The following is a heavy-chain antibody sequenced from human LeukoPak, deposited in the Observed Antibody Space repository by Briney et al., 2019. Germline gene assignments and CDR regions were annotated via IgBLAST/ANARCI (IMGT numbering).Heavy chain of an antibody. J-gene: IGHJ6*03. Sequence: SSETLSLTCTVSGYSISSGYYWGWIRQPPGKGLEWIGSIYHSGSTYYNPSLKSRVTISVDTSKNQFSLKLSSVTAADTAVYYCARDRNLRDGLSMDVWGKGTTVTVSS. V-gene: IGHV4-38-2*02. CDR3: ARDRNLRDGLSMDV. CDR1: GYSISSGYY. CDR2: IYHSGST. D-gene: IGHD5-24*01.